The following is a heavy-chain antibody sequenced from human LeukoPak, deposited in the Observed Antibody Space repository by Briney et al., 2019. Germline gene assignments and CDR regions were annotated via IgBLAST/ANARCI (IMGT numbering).Heavy chain of an antibody. CDR2: IYYSGST. J-gene: IGHJ3*02. D-gene: IGHD6-13*01. CDR3: ARLRPRYIAAAEAFDI. V-gene: IGHV4-39*01. Sequence: PSETLSLTCTVSGGSISSSSYYWGWIRQPPGKGLEWIGSIYYSGSTYYNPSLKSRVTISVDTSKNQFSLKLSSVTAADTAAYYCARLRPRYIAAAEAFDIWGQGTMVTVSS. CDR1: GGSISSSSYY.